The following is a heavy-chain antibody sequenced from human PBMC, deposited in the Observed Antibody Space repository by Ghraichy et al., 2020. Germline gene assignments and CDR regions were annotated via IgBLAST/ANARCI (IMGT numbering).Heavy chain of an antibody. CDR2: VYYSGST. CDR1: GGSISRSSYY. J-gene: IGHJ4*02. Sequence: SETLSLTCTVSGGSISRSSYYWGWIRQPPGKGLEWIGSVYYSGSTYYNPSLKSRVTISVDTSKNQFSLKLSSVTAADTAVYYCARRARIEVRDLEYFDYWGQGTLVT. CDR3: ARRARIEVRDLEYFDY. V-gene: IGHV4-39*01. D-gene: IGHD6-6*01.